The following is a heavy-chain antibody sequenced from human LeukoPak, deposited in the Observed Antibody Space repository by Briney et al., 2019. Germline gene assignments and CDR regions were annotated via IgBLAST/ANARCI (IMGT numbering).Heavy chain of an antibody. V-gene: IGHV1-8*01. J-gene: IGHJ4*02. CDR2: MNPNSGNT. D-gene: IGHD6-13*01. Sequence: GASVKVSCKASGYTFTSYDINWVRQATGQGLEWMGWMNPNSGNTSYAQKFQGRCTMTRNTSISTAYMELSSLRSEGTAVYYCARGTRAAAGGYWGQGTLVTVSS. CDR3: ARGTRAAAGGY. CDR1: GYTFTSYD.